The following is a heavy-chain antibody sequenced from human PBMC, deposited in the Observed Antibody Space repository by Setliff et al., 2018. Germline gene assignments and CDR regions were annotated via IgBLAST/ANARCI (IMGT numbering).Heavy chain of an antibody. V-gene: IGHV3-11*04. D-gene: IGHD2-15*01. CDR2: TGESGNNI. J-gene: IGHJ6*03. Sequence: PGGSLRLSCAASGFTLSGYYMQWVRQAPGKGLEWVSYTGESGNNIHYADSVKGRFTISRDNAKNSLYLQMNSLRVEDTAVYYCARIRLCGGRVICPPGRYVDVWGKGTTVTVSS. CDR1: GFTLSGYY. CDR3: ARIRLCGGRVICPPGRYVDV.